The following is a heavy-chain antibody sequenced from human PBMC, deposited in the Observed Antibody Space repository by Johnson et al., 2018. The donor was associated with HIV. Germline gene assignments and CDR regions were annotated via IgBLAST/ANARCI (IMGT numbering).Heavy chain of an antibody. CDR2: ISYDGSNK. CDR1: GFSFSNYG. V-gene: IGHV3-30*03. Sequence: QVQLMESGGGVVQPGRSLRLSCAASGFSFSNYGMHWVRQAPGKGLEWVVVISYDGSNKYYVDSVKGRFTISRDNAKNSLYLQMNSLRAEDTAVYYCARDLGPSSIAARLIWGQGTMVTVSS. D-gene: IGHD6-6*01. J-gene: IGHJ3*02. CDR3: ARDLGPSSIAARLI.